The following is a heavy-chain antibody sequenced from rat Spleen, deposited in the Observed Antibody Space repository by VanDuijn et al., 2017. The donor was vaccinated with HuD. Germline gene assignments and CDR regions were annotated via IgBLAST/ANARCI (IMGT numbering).Heavy chain of an antibody. CDR2: ISNDGGTT. D-gene: IGHD4-3*01. J-gene: IGHJ2*01. Sequence: EVQLVESGGGLVQPGRSLKLSCVASGFTFSRYWMYWVRQAPGKGLEWVSSISNDGGTTYYSDSVKGRFTISRDNAENTIYLQMNSLRSDDTATYYCAVSGYGYWGQGVMVTVSS. CDR1: GFTFSRYW. V-gene: IGHV5-58*01. CDR3: AVSGYGY.